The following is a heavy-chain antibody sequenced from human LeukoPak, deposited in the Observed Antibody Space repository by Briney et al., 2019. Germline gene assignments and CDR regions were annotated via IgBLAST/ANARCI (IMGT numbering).Heavy chain of an antibody. D-gene: IGHD2-2*01. CDR2: ISAYNGNT. Sequence: GASVKVSCKASGYTFTSYGISWVRQAPGQGLEWMGWISAYNGNTNYAQKLQGRVTMTTDTSTSTAYMELRSLRSDDTAVYYCARNWSPIVVVPAAISHWGQGTLVTVSS. CDR1: GYTFTSYG. CDR3: ARNWSPIVVVPAAISH. V-gene: IGHV1-18*01. J-gene: IGHJ4*02.